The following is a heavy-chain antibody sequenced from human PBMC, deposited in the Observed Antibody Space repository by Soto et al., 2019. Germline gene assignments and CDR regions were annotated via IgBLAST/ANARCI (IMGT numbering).Heavy chain of an antibody. J-gene: IGHJ5*02. CDR1: GFTFSSYA. D-gene: IGHD6-19*01. V-gene: IGHV3-23*01. CDR2: VTGNGDKT. CDR3: AKDSVGSSGWFPRNWFDP. Sequence: EVQLLESGGGLEQPGGSLRLSCAASGFTFSSYAMSWVRQAPGKGLEWVSTVTGNGDKTYYADSVKGRFTVSRDNSKNTLYLQMNSLRAEDTAVYYCAKDSVGSSGWFPRNWFDPWGQGTLVTVSS.